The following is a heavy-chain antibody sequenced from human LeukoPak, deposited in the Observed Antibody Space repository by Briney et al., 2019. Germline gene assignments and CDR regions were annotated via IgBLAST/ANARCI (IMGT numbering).Heavy chain of an antibody. V-gene: IGHV3-74*01. CDR1: GFTFSNYW. Sequence: PGGSLRLSCAASGFTFSNYWMHWVRHAPGKGLVWVSRISPEGSTPRYADSVKDRFTISRDNAKNTVYLQMNSLRVEDTAVYYCTKEFYGDYLWGQGTLVTVSS. CDR3: TKEFYGDYL. D-gene: IGHD4-17*01. CDR2: ISPEGSTP. J-gene: IGHJ4*02.